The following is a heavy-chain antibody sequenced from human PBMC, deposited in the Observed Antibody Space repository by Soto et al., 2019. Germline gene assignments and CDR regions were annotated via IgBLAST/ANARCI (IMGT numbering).Heavy chain of an antibody. V-gene: IGHV4-34*01. CDR1: GVPLSGFY. CDR2: INHSGYA. J-gene: IGHJ5*02. Sequence: SETLSLXCVVHGVPLSGFYWSWIRQPPGKGLEGIGEINHSGYALYNTSLKSRGTRSVDASKSQFSLNLNSVTAADTAVYYCARVPWVADQYNWFGPWGQGILVTVSS. CDR3: ARVPWVADQYNWFGP. D-gene: IGHD6-19*01.